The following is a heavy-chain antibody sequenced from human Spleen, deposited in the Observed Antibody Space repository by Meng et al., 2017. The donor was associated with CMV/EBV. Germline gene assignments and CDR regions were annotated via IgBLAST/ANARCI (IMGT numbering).Heavy chain of an antibody. CDR3: ARDYQQPGAFDI. J-gene: IGHJ3*02. V-gene: IGHV4-59*01. CDR1: GGSIRSYY. D-gene: IGHD2-2*01. CDR2: IYYSGNT. Sequence: SETLSLTCTVSGGSIRSYYWSWIRQPPGKGLEWIGYIYYSGNTNYNPSLKSRVIISVDTSKNQFSLKLSSVTAADTAVYYCARDYQQPGAFDIWGQGTMVTVSS.